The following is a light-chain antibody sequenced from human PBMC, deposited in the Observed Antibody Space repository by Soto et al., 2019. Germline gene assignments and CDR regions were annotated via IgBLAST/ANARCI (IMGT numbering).Light chain of an antibody. CDR3: QHRRNWLT. CDR1: QSVRTY. V-gene: IGKV3-11*01. Sequence: ELVLTQSPATLSLSPGERATLSCRASQSVRTYLAWYQHKPGQAPRLLIYDASNRATGIPARFSGSGSGTDFTLTISGLDPEDFGVYYCQHRRNWLTFGGGTKVEIK. J-gene: IGKJ4*01. CDR2: DAS.